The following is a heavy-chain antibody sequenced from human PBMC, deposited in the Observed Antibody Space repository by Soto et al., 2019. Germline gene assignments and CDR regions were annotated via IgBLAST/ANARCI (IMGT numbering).Heavy chain of an antibody. D-gene: IGHD1-26*01. V-gene: IGHV4-61*01. CDR2: IYNSGRT. CDR3: AREYSNSPEAFDI. J-gene: IGHJ4*02. Sequence: SETLSLTCTVSGGSVNSDYYYWTWIRQPPGKGLEWIGYIYNSGRTNYNPSLKSRVSISMDTSGNQFSLKLTSVTAADTAVFYCAREYSNSPEAFDIWGQGSLVTVS. CDR1: GGSVNSDYYY.